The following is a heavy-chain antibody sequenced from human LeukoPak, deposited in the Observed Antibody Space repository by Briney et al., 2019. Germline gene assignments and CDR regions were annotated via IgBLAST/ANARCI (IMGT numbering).Heavy chain of an antibody. Sequence: RASVKVSCKASGGTFSSYAISWVRQAPGQGLEWMGGIIPIFGTANYAQKFQGRVTITADESTSTAYMELSSLRSEDTAVYYCARSPTNGYYYDYWGQGTLVTVSS. D-gene: IGHD3-22*01. CDR2: IIPIFGTA. CDR3: ARSPTNGYYYDY. CDR1: GGTFSSYA. J-gene: IGHJ4*02. V-gene: IGHV1-69*13.